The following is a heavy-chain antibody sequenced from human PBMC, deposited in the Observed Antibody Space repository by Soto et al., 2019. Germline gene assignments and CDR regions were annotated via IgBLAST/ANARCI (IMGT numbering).Heavy chain of an antibody. CDR2: IIPIFGTA. CDR1: GGTFSSYA. CDR3: ASLGSYYGPNSDY. D-gene: IGHD1-26*01. J-gene: IGHJ4*02. V-gene: IGHV1-69*01. Sequence: QVQLVQSGAEVKKPGSSVKVSCKASGGTFSSYAISWVRQAPGQGLEWMGGIIPIFGTANYAQKFQGRVTSTADESTSRAYMELSSLRSEDTAVYYCASLGSYYGPNSDYWGQGTLVTVSS.